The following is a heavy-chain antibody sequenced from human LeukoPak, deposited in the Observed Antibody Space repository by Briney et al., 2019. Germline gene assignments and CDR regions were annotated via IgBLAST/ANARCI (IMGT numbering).Heavy chain of an antibody. D-gene: IGHD5-18*01. CDR2: IIPILGIA. Sequence: SVKVSCKASGGTFSSYAISWVRQAPGQGLEWMGRIIPILGIANYAQKFQGRVTITADKSTSTAYMELSSLRSEDTAVYYCARDQRGYSYGYFGYWGQGTLVTVSS. V-gene: IGHV1-69*04. CDR3: ARDQRGYSYGYFGY. J-gene: IGHJ4*02. CDR1: GGTFSSYA.